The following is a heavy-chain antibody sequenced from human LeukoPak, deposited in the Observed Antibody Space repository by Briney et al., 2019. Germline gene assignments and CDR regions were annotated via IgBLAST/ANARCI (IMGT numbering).Heavy chain of an antibody. CDR1: GYTFTSYG. Sequence: ASVKVSCKASGYTFTSYGISWVRQAPGQGAEWMGWISAYNGNTNYAQKLQGRVTMTTDTSTSTAYMELRSLRSDDTAVYYCARGSSWADYYGFGAFDLWGQGTMVTVSS. D-gene: IGHD3-10*01. CDR3: ARGSSWADYYGFGAFDL. J-gene: IGHJ3*01. V-gene: IGHV1-18*01. CDR2: ISAYNGNT.